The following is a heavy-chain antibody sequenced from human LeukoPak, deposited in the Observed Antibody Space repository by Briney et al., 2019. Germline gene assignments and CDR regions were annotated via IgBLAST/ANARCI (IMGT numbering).Heavy chain of an antibody. CDR2: MNPNSGNT. Sequence: ASVKVSCKASGYTFTSYDIHWVRQATGQGLEWMGWMNPNSGNTGYAQKLQGRVTMTTDTSTSTAYMELRSLRSDDAAVYYCARGGGGDAFDIWGQGTRVTVSS. V-gene: IGHV1-8*02. D-gene: IGHD2-15*01. J-gene: IGHJ3*02. CDR1: GYTFTSYD. CDR3: ARGGGGDAFDI.